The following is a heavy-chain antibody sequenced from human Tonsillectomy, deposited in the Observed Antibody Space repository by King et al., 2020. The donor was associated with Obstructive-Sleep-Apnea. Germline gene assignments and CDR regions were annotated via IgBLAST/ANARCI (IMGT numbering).Heavy chain of an antibody. D-gene: IGHD1-26*01. Sequence: VQLQESGPGLVKPSQTLSLTCTVSGGSISSRSYYWSWIRQPPGEGLEWIGFIYYTGSTYYNPSVKSRVSISVDTSKNQFSLGLSSVTAADTAVYYCARVGIVGPTRFDYYGLDVWGQGTTVTVSS. CDR1: GGSISSRSYY. V-gene: IGHV4-30-4*01. J-gene: IGHJ6*02. CDR2: IYYTGST. CDR3: ARVGIVGPTRFDYYGLDV.